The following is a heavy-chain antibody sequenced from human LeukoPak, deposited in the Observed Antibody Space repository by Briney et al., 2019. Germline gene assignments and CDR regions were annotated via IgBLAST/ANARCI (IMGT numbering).Heavy chain of an antibody. J-gene: IGHJ4*02. V-gene: IGHV4-39*07. D-gene: IGHD3-9*01. CDR3: ARRAYDILTGYPTPFDY. CDR1: GGSISSSSYY. CDR2: IYYSGST. Sequence: SETLSLTCTVSGGSISSSSYYWGWIRQPPGKGLEWIGSIYYSGSTYCNPSLKSRVTISVDTSKNQFSLKLSSVTAADTAVYYCARRAYDILTGYPTPFDYWGQGTLVTVSS.